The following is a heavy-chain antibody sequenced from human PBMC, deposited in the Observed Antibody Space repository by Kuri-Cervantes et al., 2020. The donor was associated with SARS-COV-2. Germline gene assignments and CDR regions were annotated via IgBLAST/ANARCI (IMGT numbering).Heavy chain of an antibody. CDR2: INPNSGGT. D-gene: IGHD2-15*01. J-gene: IGHJ4*02. Sequence: ASVKVSCKASGYTFTGYYMHWLRQAPGQGLEWMGRINPNSGGTNYAQKFQGRVTMTRNTSISTAYMELSSLRSEDTAVYYCALDIVVVVAATTGGDYWGQGTLVTVSS. CDR1: GYTFTGYY. V-gene: IGHV1-2*06. CDR3: ALDIVVVVAATTGGDY.